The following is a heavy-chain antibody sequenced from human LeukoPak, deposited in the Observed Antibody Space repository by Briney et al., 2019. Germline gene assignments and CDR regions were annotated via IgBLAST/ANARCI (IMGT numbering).Heavy chain of an antibody. V-gene: IGHV4-59*01. CDR2: IHYSGTT. CDR3: ATNLGGHHAVALDR. J-gene: IGHJ4*02. CDR1: GGSISSYY. D-gene: IGHD3-16*01. Sequence: SETLSLTCTVSGGSISSYYWSWIRQPPGEGLEWIGYIHYSGTTNYNPSLESRVAISVDTSNNQFSLRLSSVTAADTAVYYCATNLGGHHAVALDRWGQGTPVTVSS.